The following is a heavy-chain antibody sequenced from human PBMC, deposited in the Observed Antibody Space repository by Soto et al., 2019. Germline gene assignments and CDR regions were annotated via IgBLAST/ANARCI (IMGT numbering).Heavy chain of an antibody. Sequence: QVQLVQSGAEVKKPGSSVKVSCKASGGTFSSYAISWVRQAPGQGLEWMGGIIPIFGTANYAQKFQGRVTITADESTSTAYMELSSLRSEDTAVYYCASGAVDIVVVPAAMGYYYYGMDVWGQGTTVTVSS. J-gene: IGHJ6*02. D-gene: IGHD2-2*03. CDR2: IIPIFGTA. CDR1: GGTFSSYA. CDR3: ASGAVDIVVVPAAMGYYYYGMDV. V-gene: IGHV1-69*01.